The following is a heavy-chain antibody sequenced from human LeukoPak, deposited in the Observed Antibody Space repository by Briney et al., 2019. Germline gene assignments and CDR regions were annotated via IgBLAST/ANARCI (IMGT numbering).Heavy chain of an antibody. Sequence: GGSLRLSCAASGFTFSSYAMHWVRQAPGKGLVWVSRINSDGSSTSYADSVKGRFTISRDNAKNTLYLQMNSLRAEDTAVYYCARDNGRFLEWSTRFDPWGQGTLVTVSS. J-gene: IGHJ5*02. CDR2: INSDGSST. D-gene: IGHD3-3*01. CDR3: ARDNGRFLEWSTRFDP. CDR1: GFTFSSYA. V-gene: IGHV3-74*01.